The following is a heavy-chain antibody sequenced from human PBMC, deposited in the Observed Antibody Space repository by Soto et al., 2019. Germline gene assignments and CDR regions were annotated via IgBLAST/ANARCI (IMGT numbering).Heavy chain of an antibody. V-gene: IGHV1-58*01. CDR2: IVVGSGNT. J-gene: IGHJ6*02. CDR3: ARGIAAAESGVYYYGMDV. Sequence: SVKVSCKASGFTFTSSAVQWVRQARGQRLEWIGWIVVGSGNTNYAQRFQERVTITRDMSTSTAYMELNSLRAEDTAVYYCARGIAAAESGVYYYGMDVWGQGTTVTVSS. CDR1: GFTFTSSA. D-gene: IGHD6-13*01.